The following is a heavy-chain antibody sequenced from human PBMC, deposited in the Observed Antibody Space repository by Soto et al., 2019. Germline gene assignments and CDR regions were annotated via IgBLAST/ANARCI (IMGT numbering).Heavy chain of an antibody. CDR3: ARGSPEGTMVRGVTISSSEGMDV. J-gene: IGHJ6*02. Sequence: TSETLSLTCAVYGGSFSGYYWSWIRQPPGKGLEWIGEINHSGSTNYNPSLKSRVTISVDTSKNQFSLKLSSVTAADTAVYYCARGSPEGTMVRGVTISSSEGMDVWGQGTTVTVS. CDR1: GGSFSGYY. CDR2: INHSGST. V-gene: IGHV4-34*01. D-gene: IGHD3-10*01.